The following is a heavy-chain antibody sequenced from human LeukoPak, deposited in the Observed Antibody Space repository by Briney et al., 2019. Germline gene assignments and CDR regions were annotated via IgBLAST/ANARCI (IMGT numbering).Heavy chain of an antibody. CDR1: GYTFTSYG. J-gene: IGHJ5*02. CDR3: ARDLRSYYDGWVRTNWFET. V-gene: IGHV1-18*01. D-gene: IGHD3-10*01. CDR2: ISAYNGNT. Sequence: ASVKVSCKASGYTFTSYGISWVRQAPGQGLEWMGWISAYNGNTNYAQKLQGRVTMTTDTSTSTAYIELRILRSDDTAVYYGARDLRSYYDGWVRTNWFETWGEGNLVTVSS.